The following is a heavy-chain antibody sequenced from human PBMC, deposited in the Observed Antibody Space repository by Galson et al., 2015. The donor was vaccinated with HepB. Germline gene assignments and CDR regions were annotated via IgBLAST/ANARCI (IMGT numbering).Heavy chain of an antibody. Sequence: SLRLSCAASGFTFTNYAFQWVRQAPGKGLEWVALISYDGINKYYADSLKGRFTISRDKSKNTLFLQMNNMRGEDTALYYCASLETRGMTTMPFDYWGQGTLVTVSS. J-gene: IGHJ4*02. CDR1: GFTFTNYA. V-gene: IGHV3-30-3*02. CDR2: ISYDGINK. D-gene: IGHD5-24*01. CDR3: ASLETRGMTTMPFDY.